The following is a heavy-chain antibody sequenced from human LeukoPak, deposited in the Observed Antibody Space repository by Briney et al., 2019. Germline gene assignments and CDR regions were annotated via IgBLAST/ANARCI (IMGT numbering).Heavy chain of an antibody. Sequence: SETLSLTCTVSGGSIGGYYWSWIRQPAGKGLEWIGRIYTSGNTNYNPSLKSRVTMSVDTSNNQFSLKLYSVSAADTAVYYCARVTSSWYFDDWGQGTLVTVSS. J-gene: IGHJ4*02. CDR2: IYTSGNT. D-gene: IGHD6-13*01. V-gene: IGHV4-4*07. CDR3: ARVTSSWYFDD. CDR1: GGSIGGYY.